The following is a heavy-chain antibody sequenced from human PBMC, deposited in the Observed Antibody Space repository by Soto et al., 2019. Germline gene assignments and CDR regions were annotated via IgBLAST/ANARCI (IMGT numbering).Heavy chain of an antibody. J-gene: IGHJ4*02. CDR2: LYGDGST. CDR1: RFTVSLNN. V-gene: IGHV3-53*01. Sequence: EVEVVQSGGGLIQPGGSLRLSCAASRFTVSLNNMSWVRQAPGKGLEWVAVLYGDGSTYYADSVKGRFTISRDNSRNTLYLQTNSLRVDDTALYYCARGGYTGFRGYFEYWGQGTLVTVSS. D-gene: IGHD5-12*01. CDR3: ARGGYTGFRGYFEY.